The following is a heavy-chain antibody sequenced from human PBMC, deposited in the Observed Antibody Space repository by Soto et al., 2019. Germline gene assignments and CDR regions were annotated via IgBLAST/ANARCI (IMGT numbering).Heavy chain of an antibody. V-gene: IGHV1-46*01. Sequence: QVQLVQSGAEVKKPGASVKVSCKASGYTFTSYYMHWVRQAPGQGLEWMGIINPSGGSTSYAQKFHGRVTMTRDSSTSTVYMELSSLRSEDTAVYYCARSYCGGDCYSRGNAFDIWGQGTMVTVSS. CDR3: ARSYCGGDCYSRGNAFDI. CDR1: GYTFTSYY. CDR2: INPSGGST. J-gene: IGHJ3*02. D-gene: IGHD2-21*02.